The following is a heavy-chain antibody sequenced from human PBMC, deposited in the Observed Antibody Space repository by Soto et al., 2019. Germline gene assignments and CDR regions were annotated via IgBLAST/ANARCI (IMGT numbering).Heavy chain of an antibody. J-gene: IGHJ6*02. CDR1: GFTFSSYG. Sequence: GGSLRLSCAASGFTFSSYGMHWVRQAPGKGLEWVAVIWYDGSNKYYADSVKGRFTISRDNSKNTLYLQMNSLRAEDTAVYYCARDFVSVATDDYYYYGMDVWGQGTTVTVSS. CDR2: IWYDGSNK. CDR3: ARDFVSVATDDYYYYGMDV. D-gene: IGHD5-12*01. V-gene: IGHV3-33*01.